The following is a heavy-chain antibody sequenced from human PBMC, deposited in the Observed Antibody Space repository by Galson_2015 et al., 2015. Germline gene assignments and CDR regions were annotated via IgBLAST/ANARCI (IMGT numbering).Heavy chain of an antibody. Sequence: YYWSWIRRPPGTGLEWLGYIYYSGSTNYNPSLKSRVTISVDTSKNQFSLKLSSVTAADTAVYYCARVPVGSWYGSYYYYMDVWGQGTTVTVSS. J-gene: IGHJ6*03. CDR1: YY. D-gene: IGHD6-13*01. V-gene: IGHV4-59*01. CDR2: IYYSGST. CDR3: ARVPVGSWYGSYYYYMDV.